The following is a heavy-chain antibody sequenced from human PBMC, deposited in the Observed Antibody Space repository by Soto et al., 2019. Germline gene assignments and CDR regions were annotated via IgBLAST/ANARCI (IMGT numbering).Heavy chain of an antibody. D-gene: IGHD6-13*01. V-gene: IGHV3-30*04. J-gene: IGHJ6*02. CDR1: GFTFSNYA. CDR3: ARERQQLLLTYYGMDV. CDR2: ISNDGTKK. Sequence: QVQLVESGGGVVQPGGSLRLSCAASGFTFSNYAMHWVRQAPGKGLESVAIISNDGTKKYYADSVKGRFTISRDSSKNTLYLQMNSLRTEDTALFYCARERQQLLLTYYGMDVWGQGTTVTVSS.